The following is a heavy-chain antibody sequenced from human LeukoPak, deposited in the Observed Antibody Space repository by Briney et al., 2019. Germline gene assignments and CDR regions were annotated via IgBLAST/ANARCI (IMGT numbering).Heavy chain of an antibody. J-gene: IGHJ4*02. CDR2: ISGSGGST. V-gene: IGHV3-23*01. CDR3: AIHNYGSGSYQDY. CDR1: GFTFSSYA. Sequence: PGGSLRLSCAASGFTFSSYAVSWVRQAPGKGLEWVSAISGSGGSTYYADSVKGRFTISRDNSKNTLYLQMNSLRAEDTAVYYCAIHNYGSGSYQDYWGQGTLVTVSS. D-gene: IGHD3-10*01.